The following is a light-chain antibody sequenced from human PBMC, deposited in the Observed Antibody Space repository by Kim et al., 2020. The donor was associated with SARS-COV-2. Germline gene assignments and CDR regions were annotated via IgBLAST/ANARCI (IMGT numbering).Light chain of an antibody. CDR1: QSVSSN. CDR3: QQYNNWPYT. Sequence: SWVPGERAPLSCRASQSVSSNFAWYQQKPGQAPRLLIYGASTRATGIPARFSGSGSGTEFALTISSLQSEDFAVYYCQQYNNWPYTFGQGTKLEL. CDR2: GAS. J-gene: IGKJ2*01. V-gene: IGKV3-15*01.